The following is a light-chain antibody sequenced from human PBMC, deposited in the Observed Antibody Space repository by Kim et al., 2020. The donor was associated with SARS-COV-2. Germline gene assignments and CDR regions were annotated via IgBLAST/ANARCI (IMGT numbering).Light chain of an antibody. CDR3: QAWDSGSAV. V-gene: IGLV3-1*01. Sequence: GSPGQTATITCYGDKLGNKYACWYQQKPGQSPVLVIFQGTKRPSGIPDRFSGSYSRNTATLTISETQAMDEAAYYCQAWDSGSAVFGGGTKLTVL. CDR2: QGT. J-gene: IGLJ2*01. CDR1: KLGNKY.